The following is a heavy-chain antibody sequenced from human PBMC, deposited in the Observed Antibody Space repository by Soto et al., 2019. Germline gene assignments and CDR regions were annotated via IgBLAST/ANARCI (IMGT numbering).Heavy chain of an antibody. Sequence: GESLKISCKGSGYSFTSYWIGWVRQMPGKGLEWMGIIYPGDSDTRYSPSFQGQVTISADKSISTAYLQWSSLKASDTAMYYCARYSVVVAATKYYYGMDVWGQGTTVTVSS. CDR2: IYPGDSDT. CDR1: GYSFTSYW. V-gene: IGHV5-51*01. J-gene: IGHJ6*02. CDR3: ARYSVVVAATKYYYGMDV. D-gene: IGHD2-15*01.